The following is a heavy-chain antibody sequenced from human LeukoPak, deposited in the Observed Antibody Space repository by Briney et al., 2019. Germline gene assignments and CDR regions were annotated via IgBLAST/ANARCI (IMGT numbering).Heavy chain of an antibody. CDR2: ISSSSSYI. V-gene: IGHV3-21*01. J-gene: IGHJ4*02. CDR1: GFTFSSYS. CDR3: ARDRDDYSSYLAGEADY. D-gene: IGHD4-4*01. Sequence: GGSLRLSCAASGFTFSSYSMNWVRQAPGKGLEWVSSISSSSSYIYYADSVKGRFTISRDNAKNSLYLQMNSLRAEDTAVYYCARDRDDYSSYLAGEADYWGQGTLVTVSS.